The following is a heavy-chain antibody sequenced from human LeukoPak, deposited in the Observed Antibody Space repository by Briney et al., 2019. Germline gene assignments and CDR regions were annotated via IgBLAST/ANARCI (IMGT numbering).Heavy chain of an antibody. CDR1: GFTFSNYW. CDR3: AREDDWNYEDY. Sequence: GGSLRLSCAASGFTFSNYWMSWVRQAPGKGLEWVANIKQDGSEKYYVNSVKGRFTISRDNTKNSLYLQMNSLRAEDTAIYYCAREDDWNYEDYWGQGTLVTVSS. D-gene: IGHD1-7*01. CDR2: IKQDGSEK. J-gene: IGHJ4*02. V-gene: IGHV3-7*01.